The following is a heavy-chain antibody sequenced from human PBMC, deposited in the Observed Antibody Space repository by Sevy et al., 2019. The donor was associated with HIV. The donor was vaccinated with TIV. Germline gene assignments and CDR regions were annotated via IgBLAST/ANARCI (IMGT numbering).Heavy chain of an antibody. CDR3: ARETDSYNYVAEY. CDR2: IYTSGST. D-gene: IGHD3-16*01. V-gene: IGHV4-4*07. J-gene: IGHJ4*02. CDR1: GGSLSNYY. Sequence: SETLSLTCTVSGGSLSNYYWSWIRQPAGKGLEWIGRIYTSGSTNYNPSLKSRLTMSVDTSKNQFSLQLTSVTAADTAVYYCARETDSYNYVAEYWGQRTRVTVSS.